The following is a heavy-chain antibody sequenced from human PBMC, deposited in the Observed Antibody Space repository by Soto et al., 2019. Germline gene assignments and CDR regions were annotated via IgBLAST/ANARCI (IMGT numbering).Heavy chain of an antibody. CDR3: ARIDYSSSWYVTNDY. V-gene: IGHV2-26*01. CDR1: GFSLSNARMG. J-gene: IGHJ4*02. D-gene: IGHD6-13*01. Sequence: QVTLKESGPVLVKPTETLTLTCTVSGFSLSNARMGVSWIRQPPGKALEWLAHIFSNDEKSYSTSLKSRLTISKDTSKSQVVLTMTNMDPVDTATYSCARIDYSSSWYVTNDYWGQGTLVTVSS. CDR2: IFSNDEK.